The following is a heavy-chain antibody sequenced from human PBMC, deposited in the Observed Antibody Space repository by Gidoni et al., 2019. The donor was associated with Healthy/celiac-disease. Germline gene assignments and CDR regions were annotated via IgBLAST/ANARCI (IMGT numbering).Heavy chain of an antibody. Sequence: QVQLQQWGAGLLKPSETLSLTCAVYGGSFSGYYWSWIRQPPGKGLEWIGDINHSGSTNYNPSLKSRVTISVDTSKNQFSLKLSSVTAADTAVYYCARDCQQSKRGFDYWGQGTLVTVSS. CDR1: GGSFSGYY. D-gene: IGHD6-13*01. CDR2: INHSGST. V-gene: IGHV4-34*01. CDR3: ARDCQQSKRGFDY. J-gene: IGHJ4*02.